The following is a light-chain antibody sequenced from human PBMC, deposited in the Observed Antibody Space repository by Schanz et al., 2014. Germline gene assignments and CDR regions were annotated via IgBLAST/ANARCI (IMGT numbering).Light chain of an antibody. J-gene: IGKJ1*01. Sequence: EIVLTQSPGTLSLSPGERATLSCRASQSVSSSYLAWYRQKPGQAPRLLIYGASSRATGIPDRFSGSGSGTEFTLTISSLQSEDFAVYYCQQYNGGTFGQGTKVEIK. CDR1: QSVSSSY. CDR2: GAS. V-gene: IGKV3-20*01. CDR3: QQYNGGT.